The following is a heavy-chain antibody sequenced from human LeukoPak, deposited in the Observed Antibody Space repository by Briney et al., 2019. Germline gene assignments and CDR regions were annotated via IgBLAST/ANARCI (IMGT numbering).Heavy chain of an antibody. CDR2: IYTGGQT. D-gene: IGHD3-22*01. CDR1: GFIVSDNY. CDR3: ARVYESGFDY. Sequence: QPGGSLRLSCAASGFIVSDNYMIWVRQAPGKGLEWVSVIYTGGQTYYADSVKGRFIISVDISKNTLFLQMSSLGAEDTAMYYCARVYESGFDYWGQGAQVTVSS. V-gene: IGHV3-53*01. J-gene: IGHJ4*02.